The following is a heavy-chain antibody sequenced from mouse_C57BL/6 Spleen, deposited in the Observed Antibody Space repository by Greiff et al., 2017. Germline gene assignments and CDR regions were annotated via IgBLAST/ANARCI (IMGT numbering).Heavy chain of an antibody. CDR1: GFSLTSYG. V-gene: IGHV2-2*01. CDR2: IWSGGST. Sequence: VQVVESGPGLVQPSQSLSITCPVSGFSLTSYGVHWVRQSPGKGLEWLGVIWSGGSTDYNAAFISRLSISKDNSKSQVFFKMNSLQADDTAIYYCARNSVYYGSSPYYFDYWGQGTTLTVSS. CDR3: ARNSVYYGSSPYYFDY. D-gene: IGHD1-1*01. J-gene: IGHJ2*01.